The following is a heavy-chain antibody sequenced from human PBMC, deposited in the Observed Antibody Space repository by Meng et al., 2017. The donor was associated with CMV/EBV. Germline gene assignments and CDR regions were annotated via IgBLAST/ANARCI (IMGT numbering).Heavy chain of an antibody. CDR1: GFTFSSYA. D-gene: IGHD1-26*01. V-gene: IGHV3-23*01. Sequence: ETLSLTCAASGFTFSSYAMSWVRQAPGKGLEWVSAISGSGGSTYYADSVKGRFTISRDNSKNTLYLQMNSLRAEDTAVYYCARDDLKCSGSYSTDYWGQGTLVTVSS. CDR2: ISGSGGST. J-gene: IGHJ4*02. CDR3: ARDDLKCSGSYSTDY.